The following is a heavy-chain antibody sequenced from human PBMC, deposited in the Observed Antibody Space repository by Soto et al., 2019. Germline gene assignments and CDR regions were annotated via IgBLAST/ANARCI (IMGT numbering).Heavy chain of an antibody. D-gene: IGHD4-17*01. Sequence: SLRLSCAASGFTFSSYAMSWVRQAPGKGLEWVSAISGSGGSTYYADSVKGRFTISRDNSKNTLYLQMNSLRAEDTAVYYCAKDKRAGPQCGDLTTGMFDYWGQGTLVTVSS. V-gene: IGHV3-23*01. J-gene: IGHJ4*02. CDR2: ISGSGGST. CDR3: AKDKRAGPQCGDLTTGMFDY. CDR1: GFTFSSYA.